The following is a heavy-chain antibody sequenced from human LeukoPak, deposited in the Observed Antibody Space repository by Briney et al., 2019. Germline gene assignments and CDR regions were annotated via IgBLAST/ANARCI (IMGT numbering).Heavy chain of an antibody. Sequence: GGSLRLSCAASGFTVGSNSMSWVRQAPGKGLEWVSVIHSGGNTYYADSVKGRFTISRDYSKNTLYLQMNSLRAEDTAVYYCARVVGSHYAFDYWGQGTLVTVPS. CDR2: IHSGGNT. CDR3: ARVVGSHYAFDY. D-gene: IGHD1-26*01. CDR1: GFTVGSNS. J-gene: IGHJ4*02. V-gene: IGHV3-66*01.